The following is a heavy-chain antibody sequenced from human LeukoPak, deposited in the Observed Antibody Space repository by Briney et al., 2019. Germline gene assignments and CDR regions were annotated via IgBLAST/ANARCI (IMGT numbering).Heavy chain of an antibody. D-gene: IGHD4-17*01. Sequence: ASVKVSCKASGYTFTSYYMYWVRQAPGQGLEWMGIINPSGGSTSYAQKFQGRVTMTRDTSTSTVYMELSSLRSEDTAVYYCARDFESVTLDYWGQGTLVTVSS. CDR2: INPSGGST. J-gene: IGHJ4*02. V-gene: IGHV1-46*01. CDR1: GYTFTSYY. CDR3: ARDFESVTLDY.